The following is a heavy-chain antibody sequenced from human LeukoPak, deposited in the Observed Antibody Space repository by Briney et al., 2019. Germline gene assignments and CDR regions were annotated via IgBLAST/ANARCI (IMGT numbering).Heavy chain of an antibody. CDR1: GFTFSSYG. Sequence: PGGSLRLSCAASGFTFSSYGMHWVRQAPGKGLEWVAFIRYDGSNKYYADSVGGRFTISRDNSKNTLYLQMNSLRAEDTAVYYCAKAEGSVLSYFDYWGQGTLVTVSS. CDR3: AKAEGSVLSYFDY. V-gene: IGHV3-30*02. D-gene: IGHD5/OR15-5a*01. CDR2: IRYDGSNK. J-gene: IGHJ4*02.